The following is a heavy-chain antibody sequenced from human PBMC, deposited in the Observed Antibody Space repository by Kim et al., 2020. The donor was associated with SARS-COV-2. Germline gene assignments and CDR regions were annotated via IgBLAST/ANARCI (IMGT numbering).Heavy chain of an antibody. CDR3: ARESITMIVVVGGMDV. Sequence: GGSLRLSCAASGFTFSSYWMSWVRQAPGKGLEWVANIKQDGSEKYYVDSVKGRFTISRDNAKNSLYLQMNSLRAEDTAVYYCARESITMIVVVGGMDVWGQGTTVTVSS. D-gene: IGHD3-22*01. CDR1: GFTFSSYW. J-gene: IGHJ6*02. CDR2: IKQDGSEK. V-gene: IGHV3-7*01.